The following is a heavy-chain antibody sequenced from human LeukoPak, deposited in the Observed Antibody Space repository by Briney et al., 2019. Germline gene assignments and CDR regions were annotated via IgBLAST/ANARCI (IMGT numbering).Heavy chain of an antibody. D-gene: IGHD6-19*01. CDR1: GGSISSYY. CDR2: IYYSGST. V-gene: IGHV4-59*12. CDR3: ARGRSGSSSGWPKRYYFDY. Sequence: PSETLSLTCTVSGGSISSYYWSWIRQPPGKGLEWIGYIYYSGSTNYNPSLKSRVTISVDTSKNQFSLKLSSVTAADTAVYYCARGRSGSSSGWPKRYYFDYWGQGTLVTVSS. J-gene: IGHJ4*02.